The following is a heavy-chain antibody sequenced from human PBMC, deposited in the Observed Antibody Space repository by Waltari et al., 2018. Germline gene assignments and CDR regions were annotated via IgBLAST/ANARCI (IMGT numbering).Heavy chain of an antibody. Sequence: QVQLVQSGAEVKKPWSSVKVSCNASGGPFSISAISWLRQAPGQGLEWMGGIIPIFGTANYAQKCQGRVTITTDESTSTAYMELSSLRSEDTAVYYCARDSADSGRSLDYWGQGTLVTVSS. D-gene: IGHD1-26*01. V-gene: IGHV1-69*05. CDR2: IIPIFGTA. CDR1: GGPFSISA. J-gene: IGHJ4*02. CDR3: ARDSADSGRSLDY.